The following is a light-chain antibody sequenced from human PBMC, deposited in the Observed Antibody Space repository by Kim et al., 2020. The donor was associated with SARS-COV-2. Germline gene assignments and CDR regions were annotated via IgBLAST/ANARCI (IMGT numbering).Light chain of an antibody. Sequence: GKTVTISCTGRRGSIASNHVQWYQQRPGSAPTTVIYEDNQRPSGVPDRFSGSIDSSSNSASLTISGLKTEDEADYYCQSYDSSNWVFGGGTQLTVL. J-gene: IGLJ3*02. CDR2: EDN. CDR1: RGSIASNH. CDR3: QSYDSSNWV. V-gene: IGLV6-57*02.